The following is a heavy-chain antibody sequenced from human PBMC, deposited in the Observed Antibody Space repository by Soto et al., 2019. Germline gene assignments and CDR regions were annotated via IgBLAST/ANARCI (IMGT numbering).Heavy chain of an antibody. V-gene: IGHV3-30-3*01. Sequence: QVQLVESGGGVVQPGRSLRLSCAASGFTFSGYALHWVRQAPGKGLEWVAVISGDGSNQYYADSVKGRFTISRDNSKHTSYLQTNSLRAEDTAAYYCASDLPPLVLTYYPGMDVWGQGTTVTVAS. D-gene: IGHD3-9*01. CDR2: ISGDGSNQ. CDR1: GFTFSGYA. CDR3: ASDLPPLVLTYYPGMDV. J-gene: IGHJ6*02.